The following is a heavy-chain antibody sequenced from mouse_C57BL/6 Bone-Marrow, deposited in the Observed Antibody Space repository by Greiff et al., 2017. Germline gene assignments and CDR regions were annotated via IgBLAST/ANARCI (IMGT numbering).Heavy chain of an antibody. Sequence: LVESGAELARPGASVKLSCKASGYTFTSYGISWVKQRTGQGLEWIGEIYPRSGNTYYNEKFKGKATLTADKSSSTAYMELRSLTSEDSAVYFCARGIYYGSSYYFDYWGQGTTLTVSS. CDR2: IYPRSGNT. J-gene: IGHJ2*01. V-gene: IGHV1-81*01. CDR3: ARGIYYGSSYYFDY. CDR1: GYTFTSYG. D-gene: IGHD1-1*01.